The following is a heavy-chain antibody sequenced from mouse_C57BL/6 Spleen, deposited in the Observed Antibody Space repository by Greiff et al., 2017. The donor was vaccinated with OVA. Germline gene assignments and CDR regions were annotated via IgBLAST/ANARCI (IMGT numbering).Heavy chain of an antibody. Sequence: VQLKQSGGGLVKPGGSLKLSCAASGFTFSDYGMHWVRQAPEKGLEWVAYISSGSSTIYYADTVKGRFTISRDKAKNTLFLQMTSLRSEDTAMYYCARAYDGYYFDYWGQGTTLTVSS. J-gene: IGHJ2*01. CDR3: ARAYDGYYFDY. D-gene: IGHD2-3*01. CDR2: ISSGSSTI. V-gene: IGHV5-17*01. CDR1: GFTFSDYG.